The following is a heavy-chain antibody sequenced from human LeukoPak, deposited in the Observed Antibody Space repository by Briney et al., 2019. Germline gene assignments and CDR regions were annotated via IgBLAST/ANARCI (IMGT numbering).Heavy chain of an antibody. V-gene: IGHV4-61*01. CDR1: GYSISSGYY. Sequence: PSETLSLTCTVSGYSISSGYYWGWIRQPPGKGLEWIGYIYYSGSTNYNPSLKSRVTISVDTSKNQFSLKLSSVTAVDTAVYYCAKDTREWELLVDYWGQGTLVTVSS. D-gene: IGHD1-26*01. J-gene: IGHJ4*02. CDR3: AKDTREWELLVDY. CDR2: IYYSGST.